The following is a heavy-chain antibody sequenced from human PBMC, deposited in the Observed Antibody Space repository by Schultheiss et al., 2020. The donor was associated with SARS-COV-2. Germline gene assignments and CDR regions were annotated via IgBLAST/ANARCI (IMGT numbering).Heavy chain of an antibody. CDR2: ISAYNGNT. D-gene: IGHD2-2*01. J-gene: IGHJ4*02. CDR1: GYTFTSYG. V-gene: IGHV1-18*01. CDR3: ARSDIVVVPAAIGVY. Sequence: ASVKVSCKASGYTFTSYGISWVRQAPGQGLEWMGWISAYNGNTNYAQKLQGRVTMTTDTSTSTAYMELRSLRSDDTAVYYCARSDIVVVPAAIGVYWGQGTLVTVSS.